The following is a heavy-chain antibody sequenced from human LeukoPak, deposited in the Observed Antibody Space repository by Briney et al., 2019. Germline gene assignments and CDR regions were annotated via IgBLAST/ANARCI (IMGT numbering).Heavy chain of an antibody. V-gene: IGHV4-39*07. CDR2: IYYSGST. CDR1: GGSISSSSYY. J-gene: IGHJ5*02. Sequence: PSETLSLTCTVSGGSISSSSYYWGWIRQPPGKGLEWIGTIYYSGSTYYNPSLKSRVTISVETSKNQFSLKLSSVTAADTAVYYCARDYGPYSSSWYVSDRGHWFDPWGQGTLVTVSS. D-gene: IGHD6-13*01. CDR3: ARDYGPYSSSWYVSDRGHWFDP.